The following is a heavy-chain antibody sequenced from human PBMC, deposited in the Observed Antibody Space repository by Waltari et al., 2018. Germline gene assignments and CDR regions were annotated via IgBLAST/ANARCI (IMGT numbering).Heavy chain of an antibody. D-gene: IGHD1-26*01. CDR1: GFTFSNLW. CDR3: ARDLYDTGSGDYPGRDF. J-gene: IGHJ4*02. CDR2: IDSGGSDT. V-gene: IGHV3-74*01. Sequence: EVQLVESGGLLVHPGWSLRLSCAASGFTFSNLWLHWVRQAPGKGLVWVSRIDSGGSDTSYADSVKGRFTISRDNTKNTLYLQMNSLTGEDTGVYYCARDLYDTGSGDYPGRDFWGQGTLVTVAS.